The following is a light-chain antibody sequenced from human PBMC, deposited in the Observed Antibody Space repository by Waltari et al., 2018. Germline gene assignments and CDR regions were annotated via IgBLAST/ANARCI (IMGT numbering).Light chain of an antibody. V-gene: IGKV1-39*01. CDR1: QSISID. CDR2: AGS. CDR3: QQSYSTPT. J-gene: IGKJ2*01. Sequence: DIHITQSQSSLSASLGDSVTITCRASQSISIDVNWYQQRPGKVPKLLIHAGSSLQSGVPSRFSGSGSGTDFTLTISSLQPEDFATYYCQQSYSTPTFGQGTKLEIK.